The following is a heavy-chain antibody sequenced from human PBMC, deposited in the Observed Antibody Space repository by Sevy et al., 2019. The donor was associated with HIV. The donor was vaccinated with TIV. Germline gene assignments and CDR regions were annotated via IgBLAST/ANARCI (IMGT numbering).Heavy chain of an antibody. CDR1: GGTLNTYA. CDR2: IIPKFGTA. J-gene: IGHJ4*02. D-gene: IGHD5-12*01. V-gene: IGHV1-69*13. CDR3: AKDNYGGYDYPKLDF. Sequence: ASVKVSCKASGGTLNTYAISWVRQAPGQGLEWIGRIIPKFGTANNAQNFQDRVTITADESTSTAYMELSSLRSDDTAIYFCAKDNYGGYDYPKLDFWGQGTLVTVSS.